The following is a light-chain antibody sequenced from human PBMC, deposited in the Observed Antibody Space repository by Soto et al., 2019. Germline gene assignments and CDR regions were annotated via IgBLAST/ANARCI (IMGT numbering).Light chain of an antibody. CDR1: QGIGDT. J-gene: IGKJ4*01. V-gene: IGKV3-15*01. CDR3: QASTIRPLT. Sequence: IVLTQSPGTLSVSPGECATLSCRASQGIGDTLAWYQHKPGQTPRLLIYDTSTRATGVPTRFSGSRSGAEFALTINSLQSEDFAVYYCQASTIRPLTFSGGTKVDNK. CDR2: DTS.